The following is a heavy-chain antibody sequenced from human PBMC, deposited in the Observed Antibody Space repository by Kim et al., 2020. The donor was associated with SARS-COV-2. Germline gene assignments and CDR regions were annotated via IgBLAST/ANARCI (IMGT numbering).Heavy chain of an antibody. D-gene: IGHD6-13*01. CDR1: GFTFSSYA. CDR2: ISGSGGST. J-gene: IGHJ5*02. Sequence: GGSLRLSCAASGFTFSSYAMSWVRQAPGKGLEWVSVISGSGGSTYYAASVKGRFTISRDNSKNTLYLQMNSLRAEDTAVFYSAEESSGQQQVVRGWFDPWGQGPVVPV. CDR3: AEESSGQQQVVRGWFDP. V-gene: IGHV3-23*01.